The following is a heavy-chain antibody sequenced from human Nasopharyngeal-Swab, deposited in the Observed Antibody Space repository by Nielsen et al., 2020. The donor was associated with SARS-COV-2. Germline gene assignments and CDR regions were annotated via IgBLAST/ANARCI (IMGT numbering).Heavy chain of an antibody. CDR1: GFSVGTND. Sequence: GESLKISCAASGFSVGTNDMSWVRQAPGRGLERVSVISGGGSPLYADSVKGRFTISRDNSKNTLYLQMSSLRAEDTAVYYCAGASLHYWGQGTLVTVSS. D-gene: IGHD3-16*02. V-gene: IGHV3-53*01. J-gene: IGHJ4*02. CDR3: AGASLHY. CDR2: ISGGGSP.